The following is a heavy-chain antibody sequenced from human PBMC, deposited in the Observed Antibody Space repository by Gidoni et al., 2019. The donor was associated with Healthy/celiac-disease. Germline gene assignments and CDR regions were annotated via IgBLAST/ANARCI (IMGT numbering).Heavy chain of an antibody. CDR2: IYHSGST. V-gene: IGHV4-30-2*01. CDR3: ARAEPRGSWKSYYGMDV. D-gene: IGHD3-10*01. J-gene: IGHJ6*02. CDR1: GGSISSGGYS. Sequence: QLQLQESGSGLVKPSQTLSLTCAVSGGSISSGGYSWSWIRQPPGKGLEWIGYIYHSGSTYYNPSLKSRVTISVDRSKNQFSLKLSSVTAADTAVYYCARAEPRGSWKSYYGMDVWGQGTTVTVSS.